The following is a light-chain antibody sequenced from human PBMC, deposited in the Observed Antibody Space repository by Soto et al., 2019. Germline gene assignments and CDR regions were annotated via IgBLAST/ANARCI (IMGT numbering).Light chain of an antibody. CDR2: VNGDGSP. V-gene: IGLV4-69*01. J-gene: IGLJ2*01. Sequence: QLVLTQLPSASASLGASIKLTCTLSSGYSHYAIAWHQQQPEKGPRYLMKVNGDGSPQKGDGIPDRFSGSKWGGDCYLPISSLQAEDEADYYCQSWGAGLRVFGGGTKLTVL. CDR3: QSWGAGLRV. CDR1: SGYSHYA.